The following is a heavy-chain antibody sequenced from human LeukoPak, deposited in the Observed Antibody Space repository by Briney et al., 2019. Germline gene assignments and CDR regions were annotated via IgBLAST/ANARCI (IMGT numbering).Heavy chain of an antibody. CDR1: GFTVSSNY. V-gene: IGHV3-66*02. J-gene: IGHJ5*02. Sequence: PGGSLRLSCAASGFTVSSNYMSWVRQAPGKGLEWVSVIYSGGSTYYADSVKGRFTISRDNSKNTLYLQMNSLRAEDTAVYYCARALRLHSNWFDPWGQGTLVTVSS. D-gene: IGHD5-24*01. CDR3: ARALRLHSNWFDP. CDR2: IYSGGST.